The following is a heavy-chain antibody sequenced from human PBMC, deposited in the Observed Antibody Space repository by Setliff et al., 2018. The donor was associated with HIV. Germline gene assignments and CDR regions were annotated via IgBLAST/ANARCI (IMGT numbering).Heavy chain of an antibody. J-gene: IGHJ6*03. CDR3: ARVAEMATIGYNYFYMDV. CDR1: GGTFRSYG. Sequence: SVKVSCKASGGTFRSYGISWVRRAPGQGPEWMAGIIPMFGTTNYAQKFQGRVSITADESTSTAYMELSSLRSDDTAVYYCARVAEMATIGYNYFYMDVWGQGTTVTVSS. V-gene: IGHV1-69*13. D-gene: IGHD5-12*01. CDR2: IIPMFGTT.